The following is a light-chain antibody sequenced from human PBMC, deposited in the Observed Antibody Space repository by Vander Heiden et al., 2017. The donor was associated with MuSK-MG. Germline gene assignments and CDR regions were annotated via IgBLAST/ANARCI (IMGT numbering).Light chain of an antibody. CDR2: GAS. Sequence: DIHMTQSPSSPSASVGDRVTITCRGSQSISSYLNWYQQKPGKAPKLLIYGASSLQSGVPSRFSGSGSGTDFTLTISSLQPEDFATYYCQQSYSTPWTFGQGTKVEIK. V-gene: IGKV1-39*01. CDR3: QQSYSTPWT. J-gene: IGKJ1*01. CDR1: QSISSY.